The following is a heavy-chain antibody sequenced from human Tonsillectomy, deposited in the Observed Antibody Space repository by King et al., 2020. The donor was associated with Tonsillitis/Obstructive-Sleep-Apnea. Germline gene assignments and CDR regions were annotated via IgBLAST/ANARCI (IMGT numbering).Heavy chain of an antibody. CDR2: IKDKTDGGTK. Sequence: VQLVESGGGLVKPGGSLRVSCAASGFTFSNAWMNWVRQAPGKGLEWVGRIKDKTDGGTKDYAAPVKGRFTISRDDSKNTVYMQMKSLKTEDTAVYYCTTGYSMDVWGKGTTVIVSS. J-gene: IGHJ6*03. CDR1: GFTFSNAW. CDR3: TTGYSMDV. V-gene: IGHV3-15*01. D-gene: IGHD1-14*01.